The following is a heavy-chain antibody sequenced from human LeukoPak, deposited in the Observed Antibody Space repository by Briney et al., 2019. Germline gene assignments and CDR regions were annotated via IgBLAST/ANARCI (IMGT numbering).Heavy chain of an antibody. Sequence: ASGKVACQASGGTFRSYAISWVRQAPGQGLERRGILNPSGGSTSYAQKFQGRVTMTRDTSTSTVYMELSSLRSEDTAVYYCARDTYYYDSSGYHKIYYYYYMDVWGKGTTVTASS. V-gene: IGHV1-46*01. D-gene: IGHD3-22*01. J-gene: IGHJ6*03. CDR1: GGTFRSYA. CDR3: ARDTYYYDSSGYHKIYYYYYMDV. CDR2: LNPSGGST.